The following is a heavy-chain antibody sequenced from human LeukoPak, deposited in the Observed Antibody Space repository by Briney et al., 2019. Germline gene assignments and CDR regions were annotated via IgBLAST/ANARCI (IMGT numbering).Heavy chain of an antibody. CDR3: VKSVVVKRYFDY. CDR1: GFTFSTHA. J-gene: IGHJ4*02. CDR2: ISGSGRTT. D-gene: IGHD2-21*01. V-gene: IGHV3-23*01. Sequence: PGGSLRLSCAASGFTFSTHAMSWVRQTPGKGLQWISVISGSGRTTEYADSVKGRFTISRDNSKNTLSLQMNSLRVEDTAIYYCVKSVVVKRYFDYWGQGTLVTVSS.